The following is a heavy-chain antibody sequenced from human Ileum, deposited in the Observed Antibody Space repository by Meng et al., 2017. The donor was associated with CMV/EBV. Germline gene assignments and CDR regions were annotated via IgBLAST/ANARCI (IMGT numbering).Heavy chain of an antibody. CDR2: IYWNGDK. J-gene: IGHJ4*02. Sequence: FSGFSLSASGVGVGWVRQPPGKALEWLALIYWNGDKRYSPSVKSGLTITRDTSKNRVVLTMTNMDPVNTATYYCAHTVRFLEWPFDCWGQGTLVTVSS. D-gene: IGHD3-3*01. CDR1: GFSLSASGVG. V-gene: IGHV2-5*01. CDR3: AHTVRFLEWPFDC.